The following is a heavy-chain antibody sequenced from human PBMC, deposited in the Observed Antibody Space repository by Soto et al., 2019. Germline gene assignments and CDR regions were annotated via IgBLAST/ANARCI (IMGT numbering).Heavy chain of an antibody. J-gene: IGHJ3*02. CDR3: ARVGGGYQLLHAFDI. CDR2: ISSSSSYI. CDR1: GFTFSSYS. Sequence: GASLSLSCAVSGFTFSSYSMNWVRQAPGKGLEWVSSISSSSSYIYYADSVKGRFTISRANAKNSLYLQMNSLRAEDTAVYYCARVGGGYQLLHAFDIWGQGTMVTVSS. V-gene: IGHV3-21*01. D-gene: IGHD2-2*01.